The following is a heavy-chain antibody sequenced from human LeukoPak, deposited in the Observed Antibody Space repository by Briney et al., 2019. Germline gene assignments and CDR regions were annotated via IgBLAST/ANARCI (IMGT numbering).Heavy chain of an antibody. V-gene: IGHV1-18*01. CDR1: GYTFISYD. Sequence: VASVKVSFKASGYTFISYDINWVRQAPGQGLEWMGWISADNGNTNYAQKLQGRVTMTTDTSTSTAYMELRSLRSDDTAVYYCARGTYFDYWGQGTLVTVSS. J-gene: IGHJ4*02. CDR3: ARGTYFDY. CDR2: ISADNGNT.